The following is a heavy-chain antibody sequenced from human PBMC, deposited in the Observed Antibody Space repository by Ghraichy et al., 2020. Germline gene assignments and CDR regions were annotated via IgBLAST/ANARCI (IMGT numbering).Heavy chain of an antibody. CDR1: GFTFSSYS. J-gene: IGHJ6*03. D-gene: IGHD5-12*01. CDR2: ISSSSSYI. Sequence: GGSLRLSCAASGFTFSSYSMNWVRQAPGKGLEWVSSISSSSSYIYYADSVKGRFTISRDNAKNSLYLQMNSLRAEDTAVYYCARDKSGYDPVHYYYMDVWGKGTTVTVSS. CDR3: ARDKSGYDPVHYYYMDV. V-gene: IGHV3-21*01.